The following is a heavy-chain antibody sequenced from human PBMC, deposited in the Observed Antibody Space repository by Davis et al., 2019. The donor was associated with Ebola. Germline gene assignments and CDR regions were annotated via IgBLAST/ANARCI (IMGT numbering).Heavy chain of an antibody. Sequence: SVKVSCKTSGFTFSKAAIQWVRQARGQHPEWIGWICVGNDIADYAQKFQERVTISRDMSTSTVYMELSSLSSEDTAVYFCAAVYSGWSYYYFDLWGQGTQVTVSS. V-gene: IGHV1-58*02. CDR2: ICVGNDIA. D-gene: IGHD6-19*01. J-gene: IGHJ4*02. CDR3: AAVYSGWSYYYFDL. CDR1: GFTFSKAA.